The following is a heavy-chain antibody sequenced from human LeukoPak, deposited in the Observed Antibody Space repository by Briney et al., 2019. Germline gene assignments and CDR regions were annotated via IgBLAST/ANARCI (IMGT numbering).Heavy chain of an antibody. CDR3: ARDKYGGNSNAFDT. CDR1: GFTFSSYG. CDR2: IWYDGSNK. Sequence: PGRSLRLSCAASGFTFSSYGMHWVRQAPGKGLEWVAVIWYDGSNKYYADSVKGRFTISRDNSKNTLYLQMNSLRAEDTAVYYCARDKYGGNSNAFDTWGQGTLVTVSS. D-gene: IGHD4-23*01. V-gene: IGHV3-33*01. J-gene: IGHJ3*02.